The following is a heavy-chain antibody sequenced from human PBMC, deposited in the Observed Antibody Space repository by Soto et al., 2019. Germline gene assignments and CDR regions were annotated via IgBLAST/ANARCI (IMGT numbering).Heavy chain of an antibody. D-gene: IGHD6-13*01. CDR2: IYPGDSDT. CDR1: GYSFTSCW. CDR3: ARVIAAAGTLSYYYYGMDV. Sequence: GESLKISCKGSGYSFTSCWIGWVRQMPGKGLEWMGIIYPGDSDTRYSPSFQGQVTISADKSISTAYLQWSSLKASDTAMYYCARVIAAAGTLSYYYYGMDVWGQGTTVTVSS. V-gene: IGHV5-51*01. J-gene: IGHJ6*02.